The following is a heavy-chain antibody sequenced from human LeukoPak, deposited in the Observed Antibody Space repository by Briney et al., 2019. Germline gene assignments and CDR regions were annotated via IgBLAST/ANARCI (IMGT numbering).Heavy chain of an antibody. D-gene: IGHD6-13*01. CDR2: IWYDGSNK. CDR3: AREGILYYFDY. V-gene: IGHV3-33*01. J-gene: IGHJ4*02. Sequence: GGSLRLSCAASGFTFSSYGMHWVRQAPGKGLEWVAVIWYDGSNKYYADSVKGRFTISRDNSKNTLYLQVNSLRAEDTAVYYCAREGILYYFDYWGQGTLVTVSS. CDR1: GFTFSSYG.